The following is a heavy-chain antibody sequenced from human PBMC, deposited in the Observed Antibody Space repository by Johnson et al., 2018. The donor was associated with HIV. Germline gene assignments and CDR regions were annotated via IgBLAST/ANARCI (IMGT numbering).Heavy chain of an antibody. CDR2: IRYDGSNK. Sequence: QVQLVESGGGVVQPGRSLRLSCAASGFTFSSYGMHWVRQAPGKGLEWVAFIRYDGSNKYYADSVKGRFTVSRDNSKNTLYLQMTSLRTEDTAVYYCARGGFDIWGQGTMVTVSS. J-gene: IGHJ3*02. CDR3: ARGGFDI. V-gene: IGHV3-30*02. CDR1: GFTFSSYG.